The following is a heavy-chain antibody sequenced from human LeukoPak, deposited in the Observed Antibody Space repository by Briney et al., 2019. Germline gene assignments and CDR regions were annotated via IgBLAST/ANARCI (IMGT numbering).Heavy chain of an antibody. V-gene: IGHV1-69*13. D-gene: IGHD6-19*01. CDR2: IIPIFGTT. Sequence: ASVKVSCKASGGTFSTYGISWVRQAPGQGLGWMGGIIPIFGTTNYAQKFQGRVTITADESTSTAYMELSSLRSEDTAMYYCARGRYSSGWPYYYYMDVWGKGTTVTISS. CDR1: GGTFSTYG. J-gene: IGHJ6*03. CDR3: ARGRYSSGWPYYYYMDV.